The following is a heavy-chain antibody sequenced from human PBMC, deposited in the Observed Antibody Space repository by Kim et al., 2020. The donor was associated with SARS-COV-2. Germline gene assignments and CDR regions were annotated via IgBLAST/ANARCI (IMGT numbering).Heavy chain of an antibody. CDR2: IWYDGSNK. Sequence: GGSLRLSCAASGFTFSNYGMHWVRQAPGKGLEWVAVIWYDGSNKYYADSVKGRFTISRDNSKNTLYLQMNSLRAEDTAVYYCARDRAGGITMVRGVPQDYGMDVWGQGTTVTVSS. J-gene: IGHJ6*02. D-gene: IGHD3-10*01. CDR1: GFTFSNYG. V-gene: IGHV3-33*01. CDR3: ARDRAGGITMVRGVPQDYGMDV.